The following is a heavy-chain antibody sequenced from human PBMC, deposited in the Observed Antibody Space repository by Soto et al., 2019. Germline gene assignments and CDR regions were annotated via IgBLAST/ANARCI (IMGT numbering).Heavy chain of an antibody. Sequence: EVQLVDSGGGLVQPGGSLRLSCEGSGFTFSSYSMTWVRQAPGKGLEWVSYISGSSSTMYYAESGRARFTISRDNANNSLYLQMNSLRPEDTAVYYWARASIVATIFDYWGQGLLVTVSS. CDR3: ARASIVATIFDY. J-gene: IGHJ4*02. V-gene: IGHV3-48*01. CDR1: GFTFSSYS. CDR2: ISGSSSTM. D-gene: IGHD5-12*01.